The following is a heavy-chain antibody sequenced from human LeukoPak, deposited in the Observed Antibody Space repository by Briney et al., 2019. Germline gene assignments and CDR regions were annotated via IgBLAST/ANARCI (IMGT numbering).Heavy chain of an antibody. CDR1: GFTFSSYP. Sequence: PGRSLRLSCAASGFTFSSYPMHWVRQAPGKGLGGVAVISYDGSSRYSADSVKGRFTISRDNSKNTLYLQMNSLRADDTAVYYCVRVGEAMTTTGGSFDYWGQGTLVTVSS. CDR3: VRVGEAMTTTGGSFDY. V-gene: IGHV3-30*04. CDR2: ISYDGSSR. D-gene: IGHD5-24*01. J-gene: IGHJ4*02.